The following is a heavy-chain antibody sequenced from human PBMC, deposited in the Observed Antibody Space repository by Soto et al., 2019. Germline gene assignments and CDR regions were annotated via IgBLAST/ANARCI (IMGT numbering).Heavy chain of an antibody. J-gene: IGHJ4*02. CDR3: ARRWGGTFDY. D-gene: IGHD2-21*01. V-gene: IGHV4-59*01. CDR2: IYYSGST. CDR1: RRSISRNY. Sequence: SATLSRTCTVVRRSISRNYGCWIRQPPGKGLEWIGYIYYSGSTNYNPSLKSRVTISVDTSKNQFSLKLSSVTAADTAVYYCARRWGGTFDYWGQGTLVTVS.